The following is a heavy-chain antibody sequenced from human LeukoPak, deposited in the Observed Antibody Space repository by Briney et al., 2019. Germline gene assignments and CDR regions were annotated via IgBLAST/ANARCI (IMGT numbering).Heavy chain of an antibody. D-gene: IGHD6-19*01. J-gene: IGHJ4*02. V-gene: IGHV4-59*01. Sequence: SETLSLTCAVYGGSFSGYYWSWIRQPPGKGLEWIGYIYYSGSTNYNPSLKSRVTISLDTSKNQFSLQLSSVTAADTAVYYCARSGWPIPVDYWGQGTLVTVSS. CDR3: ARSGWPIPVDY. CDR1: GGSFSGYY. CDR2: IYYSGST.